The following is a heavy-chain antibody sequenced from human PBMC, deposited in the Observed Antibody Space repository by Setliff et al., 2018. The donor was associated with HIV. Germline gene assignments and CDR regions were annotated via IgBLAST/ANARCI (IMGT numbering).Heavy chain of an antibody. CDR1: GYPFTSYG. D-gene: IGHD6-19*01. CDR3: ARVLDPGIAVATHAFDI. Sequence: ASVKVSCKASGYPFTSYGVSWVRQAPGQGLEWMGWISAYNRNVNYSQKVQGRVTMTTDTSTSTAYMELKNLKSDDTAVYYCARVLDPGIAVATHAFDIWGQGTMVTVSS. V-gene: IGHV1-18*01. J-gene: IGHJ3*02. CDR2: ISAYNRNV.